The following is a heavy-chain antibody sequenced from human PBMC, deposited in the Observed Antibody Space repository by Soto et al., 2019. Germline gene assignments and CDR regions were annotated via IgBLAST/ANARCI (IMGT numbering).Heavy chain of an antibody. J-gene: IGHJ4*02. Sequence: PGGSLRLSCAASGFSFSSYEMNWVRQAPGKGLEWVSAISDGGDTTYYADSVKGRFTISRDNSKNTLYLQMGSLRAEDTAVYYCAKNRGIIMIVESWGQGTLVTVSS. CDR3: AKNRGIIMIVES. CDR2: ISDGGDTT. CDR1: GFSFSSYE. V-gene: IGHV3-23*01. D-gene: IGHD3-22*01.